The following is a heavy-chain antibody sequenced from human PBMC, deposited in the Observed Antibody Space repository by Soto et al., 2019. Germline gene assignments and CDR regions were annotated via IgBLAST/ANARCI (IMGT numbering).Heavy chain of an antibody. D-gene: IGHD6-13*01. CDR3: AKIRLYSYSWSGSSCAFDI. J-gene: IGHJ3*02. CDR1: GFTFNGYA. V-gene: IGHV3-23*01. Sequence: EVQLLESGGGLVQPGGSLRLSCAASGFTFNGYAMTWVRQAPGKGLEWVSGISGGGGNIYYAEFVKGRFTVYRDESKNKLYLKMNSLGANETAVYYGAKIRLYSYSWSGSSCAFDIWGQGTKVTVSS. CDR2: ISGGGGNI.